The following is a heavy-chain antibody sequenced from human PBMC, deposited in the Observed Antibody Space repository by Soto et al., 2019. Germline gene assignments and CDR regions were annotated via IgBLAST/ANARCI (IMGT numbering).Heavy chain of an antibody. CDR2: ISNDGSNE. Sequence: QPVGSLRLSCAVSGFTFRWFGMNWVRQAPGKGLEWVARISNDGSNEYYVDSVKGRFTISRDNSKNTLYLQMDSLRAEDTAVYYCAKGEVRGIIPSYFDYWGLGTLVTVSS. CDR1: GFTFRWFG. V-gene: IGHV3-30*18. CDR3: AKGEVRGIIPSYFDY. J-gene: IGHJ4*02. D-gene: IGHD3-10*01.